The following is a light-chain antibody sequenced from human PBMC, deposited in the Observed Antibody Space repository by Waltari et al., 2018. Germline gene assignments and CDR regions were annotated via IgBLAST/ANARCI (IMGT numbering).Light chain of an antibody. J-gene: IGKJ5*01. CDR2: DAS. CDR1: QSVGSY. Sequence: EIVLTQSPATLPLSPGERALLSCRASQSVGSYLAWYQHKPGQAPRLLIYDASNRDTGVPARFSGSGSGTDFTLTISSLEPEDFAVYYCQQRSIWPPITFGQGTILDIK. CDR3: QQRSIWPPIT. V-gene: IGKV3-11*01.